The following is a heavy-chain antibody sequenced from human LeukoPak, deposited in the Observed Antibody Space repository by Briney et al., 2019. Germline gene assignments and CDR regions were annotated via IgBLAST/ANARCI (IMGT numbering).Heavy chain of an antibody. V-gene: IGHV4-59*01. J-gene: IGHJ3*02. CDR3: ARAPTVPYYDAFDI. CDR1: GGSISSYY. Sequence: SETLSLTCTVSGGSISSYYWSWIRQPPGKGLEWIGYIYYSGSTNYNPSLKSRVTISVDTSKNQFSLKLSSVTAADTAVYYCARAPTVPYYDAFDIWGQGTMVTVSS. D-gene: IGHD4-17*01. CDR2: IYYSGST.